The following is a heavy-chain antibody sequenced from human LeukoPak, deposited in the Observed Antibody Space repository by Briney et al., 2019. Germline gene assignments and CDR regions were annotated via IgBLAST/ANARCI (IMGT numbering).Heavy chain of an antibody. CDR3: ARGKEPVAGSLSHFDY. D-gene: IGHD6-19*01. V-gene: IGHV3-21*01. CDR2: ISSRSSYI. J-gene: IGHJ4*02. Sequence: GSLRLSCAVSGFNFWNTGMSWVRQAPGKGLEWVSSISSRSSYIDYADSLKGRFTISRDNAKNSLYLQMNSLRAEDTAVYYCARGKEPVAGSLSHFDYWGQGTLVTVSS. CDR1: GFNFWNTG.